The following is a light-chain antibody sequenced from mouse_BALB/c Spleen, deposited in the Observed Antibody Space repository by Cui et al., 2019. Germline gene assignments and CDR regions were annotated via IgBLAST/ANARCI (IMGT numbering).Light chain of an antibody. J-gene: IGKJ1*01. CDR3: QQYNSYPWT. Sequence: DIVMTQSQKFMSTSVGDRVSVTCKASQNVGTNVAWYQQKPGQSPKALIYSASYRYSGDPDRFTGSGSGTDFTLTISNVQSEDLAEYFCQQYNSYPWTFGGGTKLEIK. V-gene: IGKV6-15*01. CDR2: SAS. CDR1: QNVGTN.